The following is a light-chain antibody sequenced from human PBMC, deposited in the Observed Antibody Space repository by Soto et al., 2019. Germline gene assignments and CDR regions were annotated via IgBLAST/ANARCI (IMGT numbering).Light chain of an antibody. CDR2: DVT. CDR3: NSYTSSTTYA. Sequence: QSVLTQPASVSGSPGPSITISCTGTSSDVGGFNYVSWYQQHPGKAPKLMIYDVTNRPSGVSYRFSGSKSGNTASLTISGLQAEDEADYYCNSYTSSTTYAFGTGTKVTV. J-gene: IGLJ1*01. V-gene: IGLV2-14*03. CDR1: SSDVGGFNY.